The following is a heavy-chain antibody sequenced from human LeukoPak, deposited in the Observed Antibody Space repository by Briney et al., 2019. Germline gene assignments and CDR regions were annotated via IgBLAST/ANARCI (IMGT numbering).Heavy chain of an antibody. D-gene: IGHD2-2*01. Sequence: PGGSLSLPCVASGFRFGRDWISWVRQAPGKGLEWVACVKQDGTEKKYVVSVWGRFTVSVDNGKNSLYLQMNSLRAEDTAKYYCATLDSTKSVLWGRGTAVIVSS. CDR1: GFRFGRDW. J-gene: IGHJ1*01. CDR3: ATLDSTKSVL. V-gene: IGHV3-7*01. CDR2: VKQDGTEK.